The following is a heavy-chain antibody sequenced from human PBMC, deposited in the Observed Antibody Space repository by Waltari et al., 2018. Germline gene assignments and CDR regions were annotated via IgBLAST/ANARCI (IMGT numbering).Heavy chain of an antibody. CDR2: FDPEDGET. J-gene: IGHJ4*02. CDR3: ATSGVPRANWDFDY. V-gene: IGHV1-24*01. Sequence: QVQLVQSGAEVKKPGASVKVPCTVSGYTPPEFTQPWVRQAPGKGLEGMGGFDPEDGETIYAQKFQGRVTMTEDTSTDTAYMELSSLRSEDTAVYYCATSGVPRANWDFDYWGQGTLVTVSS. CDR1: GYTPPEFT. D-gene: IGHD7-27*01.